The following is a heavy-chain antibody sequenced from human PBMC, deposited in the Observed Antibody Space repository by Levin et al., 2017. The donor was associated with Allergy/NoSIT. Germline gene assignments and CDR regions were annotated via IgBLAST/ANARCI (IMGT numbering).Heavy chain of an antibody. V-gene: IGHV1-2*06. Sequence: ASVKVSCKASGFTFTIYDIHWVRQAPGQGLEWVGRLNPNTGGTDSAQKFVGRVTMTRDTSTTAAFMELTRLRPDDTAIYYCARETIAAPPYNWFDTWGQGALVTVSS. J-gene: IGHJ5*02. CDR2: LNPNTGGT. CDR3: ARETIAAPPYNWFDT. CDR1: GFTFTIYD. D-gene: IGHD6-13*01.